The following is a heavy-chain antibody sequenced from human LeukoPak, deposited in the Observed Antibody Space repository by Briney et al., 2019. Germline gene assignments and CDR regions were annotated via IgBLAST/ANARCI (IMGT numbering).Heavy chain of an antibody. CDR1: GYIFTSYG. V-gene: IGHV1-18*01. Sequence: ASVKVFCKASGYIFTSYGIIWVRQAPGQGHQWMGWISAHNGNTNYAQKLQGRVTMTTDTSTSTVYMELRSLRSDDTAVYYCARAQTTLLLDYWGQGTLVTVSS. CDR2: ISAHNGNT. CDR3: ARAQTTLLLDY. J-gene: IGHJ4*02. D-gene: IGHD4-11*01.